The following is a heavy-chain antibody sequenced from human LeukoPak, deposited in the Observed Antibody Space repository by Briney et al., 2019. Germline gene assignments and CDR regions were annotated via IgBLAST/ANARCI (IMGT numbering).Heavy chain of an antibody. CDR1: GGSISSSSYY. Sequence: SETLSLTCTVSGGSISSSSYYWGWIRQPPGKGLEWIGSIYYSGSTYYNPSLKSRVTISVDTSKNQFSLKLSSVTAADTAVYYCARDGFRYSSGWSFDYWGQGTLVTVSS. J-gene: IGHJ4*02. D-gene: IGHD6-19*01. CDR3: ARDGFRYSSGWSFDY. CDR2: IYYSGST. V-gene: IGHV4-39*07.